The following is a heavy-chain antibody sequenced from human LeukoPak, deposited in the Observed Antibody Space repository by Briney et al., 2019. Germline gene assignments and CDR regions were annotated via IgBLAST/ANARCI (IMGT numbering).Heavy chain of an antibody. V-gene: IGHV4-30-4*08. D-gene: IGHD6-6*01. J-gene: IGHJ4*02. CDR1: GGSISSGDYY. Sequence: TSETLSLTCTVSGGSISSGDYYWSWIRQPPGKGLEWIGYIYYSGSTYYNPSLKSRVTISVDTSKNQFSLKLSSVTAADTAVYYCASQGVIAARPLDYWGQGTLVTVSS. CDR3: ASQGVIAARPLDY. CDR2: IYYSGST.